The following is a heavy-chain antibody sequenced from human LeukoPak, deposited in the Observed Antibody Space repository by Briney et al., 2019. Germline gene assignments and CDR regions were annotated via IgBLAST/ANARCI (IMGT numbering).Heavy chain of an antibody. J-gene: IGHJ4*02. V-gene: IGHV3-9*01. CDR3: AKDIDAGYCISTSCYTGFDY. CDR1: GFTFDDYA. Sequence: PGGSLRLSCAASGFTFDDYAMHWVRQAPGKGLEWVSGISWNSGSIGYADSVKGRFTISRDSAQNSLYLQMNSLRAEDTAFYYCAKDIDAGYCISTSCYTGFDYWGQGTLVTVSS. CDR2: ISWNSGSI. D-gene: IGHD2-2*02.